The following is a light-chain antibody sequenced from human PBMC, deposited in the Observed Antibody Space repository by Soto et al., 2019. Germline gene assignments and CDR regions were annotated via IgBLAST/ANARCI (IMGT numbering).Light chain of an antibody. V-gene: IGKV3-15*01. CDR3: QQYNNWPWT. CDR2: GAS. CDR1: QNIGNK. J-gene: IGKJ1*01. Sequence: KVMTQSPGTLSVYPGERATLSCRASQNIGNKVGWYQQKPGQAPRLLIYGASTRATGIPVRFSGSGSGTEFTLTITSLQSEDSAVYYCQQYNNWPWTFGQGSKVDIK.